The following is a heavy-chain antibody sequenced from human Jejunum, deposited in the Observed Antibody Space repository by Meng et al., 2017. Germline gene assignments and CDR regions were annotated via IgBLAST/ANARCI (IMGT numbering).Heavy chain of an antibody. V-gene: IGHV1-8*01. J-gene: IGHJ4*02. CDR2: MSPENGNT. Sequence: QSGTEVKAPGASVKVLWKAAGYPFSSLQINWVRQATGQGPEWMGWMSPENGNTAYAQKFQGRVTMTRDTSVSTAYMELSGLTSDDSGVYYCARGVNAGVDYWGQGTLVTVSS. D-gene: IGHD7-27*01. CDR3: ARGVNAGVDY. CDR1: GYPFSSLQ.